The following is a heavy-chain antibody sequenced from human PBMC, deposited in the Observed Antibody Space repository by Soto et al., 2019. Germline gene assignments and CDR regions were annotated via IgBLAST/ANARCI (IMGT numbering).Heavy chain of an antibody. CDR2: IDPSDSYT. CDR3: ARPTYYYGSGSPMDV. Sequence: PGESLKISCKGSGYSFTSYWISWVRQMPGKGLEWMGRIDPSDSYTNYSPSFQGHVTISADKSISTAYLQWSSLKASDTAMYYCARPTYYYGSGSPMDVWGQGTTVTVSS. CDR1: GYSFTSYW. D-gene: IGHD3-10*01. J-gene: IGHJ6*02. V-gene: IGHV5-10-1*01.